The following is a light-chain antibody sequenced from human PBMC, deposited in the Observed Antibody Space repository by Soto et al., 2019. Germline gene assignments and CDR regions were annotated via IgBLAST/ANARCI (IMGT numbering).Light chain of an antibody. V-gene: IGKV1-9*01. J-gene: IGKJ2*01. CDR1: QGISSY. CDR3: QQLHSYPYT. CDR2: AAS. Sequence: DIQLTQSPSFLSASVGDRVTITCRASQGISSYLAWYQQKPGNAPKLLIYAASTLQGGVPSRFSGSGSGTEFTLTINSLQPEDFATYYCQQLHSYPYTFGQGTKLEIK.